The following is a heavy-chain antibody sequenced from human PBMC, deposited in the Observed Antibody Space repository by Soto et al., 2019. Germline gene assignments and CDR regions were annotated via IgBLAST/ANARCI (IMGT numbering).Heavy chain of an antibody. Sequence: QVQLVQSGAEVKKPGSSVKVSCKASGGTFSSYAISWVRQAPGQGLEWMGGIIPIFGTANYAQKFQGRVTFTADESTSTAYMELSSLRSEDTAVYYCARMAAAASPSAGGWFDPWGQGTLVTVSS. V-gene: IGHV1-69*01. J-gene: IGHJ5*02. CDR2: IIPIFGTA. D-gene: IGHD6-13*01. CDR1: GGTFSSYA. CDR3: ARMAAAASPSAGGWFDP.